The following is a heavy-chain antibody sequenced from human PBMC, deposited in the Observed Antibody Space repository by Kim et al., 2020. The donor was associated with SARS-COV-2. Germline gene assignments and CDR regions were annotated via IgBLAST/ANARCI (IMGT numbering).Heavy chain of an antibody. V-gene: IGHV3-21*01. CDR3: ARDEPYPNCSGGSCYSGSGYFDL. Sequence: GGSLRLSCAASGFTFSSYSMNWVRQAPGKGLEWVSSISSSSSYIYYADSVKGRFTISRDNAKNSLYLQMNSLRAEDTAVYYCARDEPYPNCSGGSCYSGSGYFDLWGRGTLVTVSS. CDR2: ISSSSSYI. D-gene: IGHD2-15*01. J-gene: IGHJ2*01. CDR1: GFTFSSYS.